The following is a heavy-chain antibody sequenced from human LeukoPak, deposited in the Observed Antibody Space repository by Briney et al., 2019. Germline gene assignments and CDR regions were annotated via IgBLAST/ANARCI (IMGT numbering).Heavy chain of an antibody. CDR3: ARDRAYSSSSDAFDI. D-gene: IGHD6-6*01. Sequence: PGGSLRLSCAASGFTFSSYWMSWVRQAPGKGLEWVSGINWNGGSTGYADSVKGRFTISRDNAKNSLYLQMNSLRAEDTALYYCARDRAYSSSSDAFDIWGQGTMVTVSS. V-gene: IGHV3-20*04. CDR1: GFTFSSYW. CDR2: INWNGGST. J-gene: IGHJ3*02.